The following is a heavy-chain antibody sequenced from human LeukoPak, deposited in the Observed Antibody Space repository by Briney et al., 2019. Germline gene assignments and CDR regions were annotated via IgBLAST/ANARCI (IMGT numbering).Heavy chain of an antibody. CDR3: PREDGARGGFYFDY. D-gene: IGHD3-16*01. Sequence: SETLSLTCTVSGGSISSCDYYWSWIRQPPGKVLEGNGYIYYSGNNYYNPSRKSSVTISVAKSQNQFSLKLSSVTAADTAVYSCPREDGARGGFYFDYWGQGTLVSVSS. J-gene: IGHJ4*02. V-gene: IGHV4-30-4*01. CDR2: IYYSGNN. CDR1: GGSISSCDYY.